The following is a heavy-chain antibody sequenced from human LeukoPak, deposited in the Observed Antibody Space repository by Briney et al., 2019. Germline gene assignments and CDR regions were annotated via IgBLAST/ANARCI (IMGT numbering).Heavy chain of an antibody. CDR3: ARELVADVWFDP. J-gene: IGHJ5*02. D-gene: IGHD2-8*02. V-gene: IGHV6-1*01. CDR2: TYYRSTWYN. CDR1: GDSVSSNNVT. Sequence: SQTLSLTCAISGDSVSSNNVTWNWIRQSPSRGLEWLGRTYYRSTWYNDYAVSVKGRITINPDTSKNQFSLQLNSVTPEDTAVYYCARELVADVWFDPWGQGTLVTVSS.